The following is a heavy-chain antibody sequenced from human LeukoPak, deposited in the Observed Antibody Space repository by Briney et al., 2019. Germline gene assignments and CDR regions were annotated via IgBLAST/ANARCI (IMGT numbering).Heavy chain of an antibody. CDR3: ARGFPSGGSWFDP. CDR2: ISGSSSHI. Sequence: GGSLRLSCAASGFAFSTYSMNWVRQAPGKGLEWVSSISGSSSHIYYADSVKGRFTISRDNAKNSLYLQMNSLRAEDTVIYYCARGFPSGGSWFDPWGQGTLVTLSS. V-gene: IGHV3-21*01. J-gene: IGHJ5*02. D-gene: IGHD3-10*01. CDR1: GFAFSTYS.